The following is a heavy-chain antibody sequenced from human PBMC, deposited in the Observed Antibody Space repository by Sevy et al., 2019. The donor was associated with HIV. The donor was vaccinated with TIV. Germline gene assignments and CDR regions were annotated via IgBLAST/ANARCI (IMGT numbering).Heavy chain of an antibody. J-gene: IGHJ6*02. CDR3: ARDCSSANCLWGMDV. D-gene: IGHD2-2*01. CDR1: GFTFSNYW. CDR2: IKRVGSEK. V-gene: IGHV3-7*03. Sequence: GGSLRLSCAASGFTFSNYWMSWVRQAPGKGLEWVANIKRVGSEKYYVASVKGLFTISRDNAQTSLYLQMNSLGVEDTAMYYCARDCSSANCLWGMDVWGQGTMVTVSS.